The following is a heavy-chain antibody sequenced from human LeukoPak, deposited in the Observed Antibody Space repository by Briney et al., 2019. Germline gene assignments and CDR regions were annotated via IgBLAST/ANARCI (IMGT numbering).Heavy chain of an antibody. CDR1: GFIFSDYA. CDR2: IWYDGSNK. D-gene: IGHD6-19*01. CDR3: ATLSSGHGVVFDY. J-gene: IGHJ4*02. Sequence: GGSLRLSCSASGFIFSDYAMHWVRQAPGKGLEWVAVIWYDGSNKYYADSVKGRFTISRDNSKNTLYLQMNSLRAEDTAVYYCATLSSGHGVVFDYWGQGTLVTVSS. V-gene: IGHV3-33*08.